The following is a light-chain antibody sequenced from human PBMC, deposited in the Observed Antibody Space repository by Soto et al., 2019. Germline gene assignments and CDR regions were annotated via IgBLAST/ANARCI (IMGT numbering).Light chain of an antibody. J-gene: IGLJ2*01. Sequence: QAVVTQEPSLTVSPGGTVTLTCGSSTGAVTSGHYPYWFQQKPGQAPRTLIYDTSNKHSWTPARCSGSLLGGKAALTLSGGQPEDEAESYCLLYYSGARRGVFGGGTKLTVL. CDR3: LLYYSGARRGV. CDR1: TGAVTSGHY. CDR2: DTS. V-gene: IGLV7-46*01.